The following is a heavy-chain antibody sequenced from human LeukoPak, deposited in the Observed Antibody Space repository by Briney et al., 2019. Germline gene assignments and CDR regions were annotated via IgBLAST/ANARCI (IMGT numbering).Heavy chain of an antibody. D-gene: IGHD3-10*01. Sequence: GGSLRLSCAASGFTFSSYWMSWVRQAPGKGMKWVANIKQDGSEKYYVDSVKGRFTISRDNAKNSLYLQMNSLRAEDTAVYYCARGEYYGSGSGVGAFDIWGQGTMVTVSS. J-gene: IGHJ3*02. CDR2: IKQDGSEK. V-gene: IGHV3-7*01. CDR3: ARGEYYGSGSGVGAFDI. CDR1: GFTFSSYW.